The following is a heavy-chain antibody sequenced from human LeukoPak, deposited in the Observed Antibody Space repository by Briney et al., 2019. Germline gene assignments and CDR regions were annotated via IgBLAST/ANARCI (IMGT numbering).Heavy chain of an antibody. CDR3: AANSSGWNSLI. CDR1: GFTFSSYW. D-gene: IGHD6-19*01. CDR2: INSDGGST. J-gene: IGHJ4*02. V-gene: IGHV3-74*01. Sequence: PGGSLRLSCAASGFTFSSYWMHWVRQAPGKGLVWVSRINSDGGSTSYADSVKGRFTISRDNAKNTLYLQMNSLRAEDTAVYYCAANSSGWNSLIWGQGTLVTVSS.